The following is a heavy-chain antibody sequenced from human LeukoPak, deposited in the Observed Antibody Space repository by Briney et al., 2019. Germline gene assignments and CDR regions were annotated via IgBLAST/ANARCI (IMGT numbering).Heavy chain of an antibody. D-gene: IGHD3-10*01. CDR2: IIDSGHST. V-gene: IGHV3-23*01. Sequence: PGGSLRLSCAASGFTFSSYVMSWVRQAPGKGLEWVSSIIDSGHSTFYADSAKGRFTISRDNSKNTLYLQMNSLRAEDTAVYYCAKALSISMVRVAVDYWGQGTLVTVSS. J-gene: IGHJ4*02. CDR1: GFTFSSYV. CDR3: AKALSISMVRVAVDY.